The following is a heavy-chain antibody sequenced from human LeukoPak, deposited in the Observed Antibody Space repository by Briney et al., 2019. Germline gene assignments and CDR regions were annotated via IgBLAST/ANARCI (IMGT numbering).Heavy chain of an antibody. J-gene: IGHJ5*02. CDR3: ARGRGLGGRRNWFDP. V-gene: IGHV1-8*01. Sequence: GASVKVSCKASGYTFTSYAINWVRQATGQGLEWMGWMNPNSGNTGYEEKFQGRVTMTRNTSISTAYMELSSLRSEDTAVYYCARGRGLGGRRNWFDPWGQGTLVTVSS. CDR1: GYTFTSYA. CDR2: MNPNSGNT. D-gene: IGHD3-10*01.